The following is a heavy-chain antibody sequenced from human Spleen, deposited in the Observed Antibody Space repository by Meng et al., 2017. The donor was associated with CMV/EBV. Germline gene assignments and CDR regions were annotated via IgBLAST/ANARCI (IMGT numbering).Heavy chain of an antibody. CDR2: IKQDGSER. CDR3: ARGGSYYDSDDAVDI. D-gene: IGHD3-22*01. J-gene: IGHJ3*02. CDR1: GFTFDNYA. Sequence: GESLKISCVASGFTFDNYAIHWVRQAPGKGLEWVANIKQDGSERYYVDSVKGRFTISRDNARNSLYLQMSSLRADDTAVYFCARGGSYYDSDDAVDIWGQGTMVTVSS. V-gene: IGHV3-7*01.